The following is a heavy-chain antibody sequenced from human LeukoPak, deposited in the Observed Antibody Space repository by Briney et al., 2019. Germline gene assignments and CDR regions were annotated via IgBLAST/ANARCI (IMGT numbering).Heavy chain of an antibody. CDR2: INTDGTVT. V-gene: IGHV3-74*01. D-gene: IGHD6-19*01. CDR3: ATKQWLAPPPDS. CDR1: GLTFSKYW. Sequence: GGSLRLSCAASGLTFSKYWMLWVRQAPGKGLVSVSRINTDGTVTTYADSVKGRFTVSRDNADNTMFLQMNSVRDEDTAVYYCATKQWLAPPPDSWGQGTPVTVSS. J-gene: IGHJ4*02.